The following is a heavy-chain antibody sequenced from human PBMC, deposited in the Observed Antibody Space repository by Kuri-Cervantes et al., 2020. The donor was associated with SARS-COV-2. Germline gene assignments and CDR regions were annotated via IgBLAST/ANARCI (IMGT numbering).Heavy chain of an antibody. CDR3: AVYCSSTSCYNQ. D-gene: IGHD2-2*02. CDR1: GYTLTELS. Sequence: ASVKVSCKVSGYTLTELSMHWVRQAPGQGLEWMGWINPNFGGTNYAQEFQGRVTMTRDTSISTAYMELSRLRSDDTAVYYCAVYCSSTSCYNQWGQGTLVTVSS. V-gene: IGHV1-2*02. CDR2: INPNFGGT. J-gene: IGHJ4*02.